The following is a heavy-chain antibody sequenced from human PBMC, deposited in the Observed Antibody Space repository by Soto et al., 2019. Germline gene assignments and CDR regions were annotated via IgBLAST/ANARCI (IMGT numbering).Heavy chain of an antibody. CDR1: GFTFSSYA. J-gene: IGHJ4*02. Sequence: HPGGSLRLSCAASGFTFSSYAMSWVRQAPGKGLEWVSAISGSGGSTYYADSVKGRFTISRDNSKNTLYLQMNSLRAEDTAVYYCAIFAPEMATIIRAPGPIDYWGQGTLVTVSS. CDR2: ISGSGGST. D-gene: IGHD5-12*01. V-gene: IGHV3-23*01. CDR3: AIFAPEMATIIRAPGPIDY.